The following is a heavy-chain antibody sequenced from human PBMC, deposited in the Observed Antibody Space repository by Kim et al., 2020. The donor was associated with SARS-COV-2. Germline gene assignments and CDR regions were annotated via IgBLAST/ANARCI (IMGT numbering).Heavy chain of an antibody. CDR3: AKDELTMVRGVRAPGGMDV. V-gene: IGHV3-23*01. Sequence: GGSLRLSCAASGFTFSSYAMSWVRQAPGKGLEWVSAISGSGGSTYYADSVKGRFTISRDNSKNTLYLQMNSLRAEDTAEYYCAKDELTMVRGVRAPGGMDVWGQGTTVTVSS. CDR2: ISGSGGST. D-gene: IGHD3-10*01. J-gene: IGHJ6*02. CDR1: GFTFSSYA.